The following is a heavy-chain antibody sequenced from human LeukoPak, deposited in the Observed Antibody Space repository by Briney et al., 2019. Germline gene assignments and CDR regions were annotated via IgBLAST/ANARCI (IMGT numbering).Heavy chain of an antibody. CDR2: ISNSGGST. CDR1: GFTFSTYA. J-gene: IGHJ4*02. Sequence: GGSLRLSCAASGFTFSTYAMSWVRQALGKGLEWVSSISNSGGSTYYADSVKGRFTISRDNSKNTLVLQMNSLRAEDTAVYYCTTYYYDSSGYYYPYYFDYWGQGTLVTVSS. CDR3: TTYYYDSSGYYYPYYFDY. V-gene: IGHV3-23*01. D-gene: IGHD3-22*01.